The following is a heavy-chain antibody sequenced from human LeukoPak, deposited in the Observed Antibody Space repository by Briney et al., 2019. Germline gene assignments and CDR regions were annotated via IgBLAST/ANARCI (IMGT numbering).Heavy chain of an antibody. V-gene: IGHV3-23*01. CDR2: ISGSGGTT. CDR3: AKGTSEQQLDEFDY. CDR1: GFTFSNYA. J-gene: IGHJ4*02. D-gene: IGHD6-13*01. Sequence: GASLRLSCAASGFTFSNYAMNWVRQAPGKGLEWVSGISGSGGTTYYVDSVKGRFTISRDNSKNTLYLQMNSLRAEDTALYYCAKGTSEQQLDEFDYWGQGTLVTVSS.